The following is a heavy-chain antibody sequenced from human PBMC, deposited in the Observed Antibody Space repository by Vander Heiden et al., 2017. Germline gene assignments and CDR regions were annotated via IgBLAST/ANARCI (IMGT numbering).Heavy chain of an antibody. Sequence: QVQLQQWGAGLLKPSETLSLTCAVYGGSFGGSYWNWIRQSPGKGLEWSGEINQSGSTNYNPSLKSRVTISIDTSNNQFSLKLSSVTAADTAVYHCVRRRVSSSRRDVLDIWGQGTMVTVSS. J-gene: IGHJ3*02. V-gene: IGHV4-34*01. D-gene: IGHD6-13*01. CDR1: GGSFGGSY. CDR3: VRRRVSSSRRDVLDI. CDR2: INQSGST.